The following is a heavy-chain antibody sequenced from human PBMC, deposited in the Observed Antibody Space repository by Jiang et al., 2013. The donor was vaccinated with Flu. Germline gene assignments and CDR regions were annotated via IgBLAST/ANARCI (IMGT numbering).Heavy chain of an antibody. V-gene: IGHV3-74*01. D-gene: IGHD3-22*01. CDR2: MNSDGTST. CDR1: GFTFSKHW. CDR3: ARNYYESDGFYDNLDY. J-gene: IGHJ4*02. Sequence: ESGGGLVQPGGSLRLPCAASGFTFSKHWMHWVRHAPGKGLVWVSRMNSDGTSTGYADSVKGRFTISRDNAKNRLYLQMNSLRAEDTAVYYCARNYYESDGFYDNLDYWGQGTVVTVSS.